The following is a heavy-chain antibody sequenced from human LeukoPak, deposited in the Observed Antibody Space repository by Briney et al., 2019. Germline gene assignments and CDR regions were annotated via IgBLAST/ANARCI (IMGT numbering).Heavy chain of an antibody. Sequence: SETLSLTCTVSSGSISTSNYYWGWVRQPPGKALEWIGNIFYSGSTYYSPSLKSRVTISVDTSKNQFSLKLSSVTAADTAVYYCARVGYSSGWYHGYYYYYYMDVWGKGTTVTVSS. CDR3: ARVGYSSGWYHGYYYYYYMDV. CDR2: IFYSGST. CDR1: SGSISTSNYY. V-gene: IGHV4-39*07. J-gene: IGHJ6*03. D-gene: IGHD6-19*01.